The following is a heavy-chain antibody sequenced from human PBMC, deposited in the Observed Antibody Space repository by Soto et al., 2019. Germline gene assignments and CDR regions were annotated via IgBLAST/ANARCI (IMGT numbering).Heavy chain of an antibody. D-gene: IGHD2-15*01. Sequence: QVQLVQSGAEVKKPGSSVKVSCKASGGTFNSYGISWVRQASGHGLEWMGGIIPIFGTANYAQKFQGRVTITADESTSTAYMELSSLRSEDTAVYYWASPRDNYYYHGMDVWGQGTTVTVSS. CDR2: IIPIFGTA. J-gene: IGHJ6*02. CDR3: ASPRDNYYYHGMDV. V-gene: IGHV1-69*12. CDR1: GGTFNSYG.